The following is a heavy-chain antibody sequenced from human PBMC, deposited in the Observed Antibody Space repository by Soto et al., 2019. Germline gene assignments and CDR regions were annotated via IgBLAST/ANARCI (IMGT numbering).Heavy chain of an antibody. CDR1: GFSLRSGGMC. D-gene: IGHD2-15*01. CDR3: ARTPRYCSGGSCYPWAFDV. CDR2: IDWDDDK. V-gene: IGHV2-70*10. Sequence: SGPTLVNPTQTLTLTCTCSGFSLRSGGMCVSWIRQPPGKALEWIARIDWDDDKYYRRTLKTRLSISKDTSKNQVVLTMTNMDPVDTATYYCARTPRYCSGGSCYPWAFDVWGQGTEVTVSS. J-gene: IGHJ3*01.